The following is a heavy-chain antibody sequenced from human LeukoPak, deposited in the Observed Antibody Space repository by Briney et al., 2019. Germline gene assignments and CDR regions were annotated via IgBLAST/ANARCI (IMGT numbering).Heavy chain of an antibody. D-gene: IGHD6-19*01. CDR1: GFTFSNAW. CDR2: IKSKTDGGTT. CDR3: TTDLGIYGWLVY. Sequence: GGSLRLSCAASGFTFSNAWMSWVRQAPGKGLEWVGRIKSKTDGGTTDYAAPVKGRFTISRDDSKNTLYLQMNSLKTEDTAVYYCTTDLGIYGWLVYWGQGTLVTVSS. V-gene: IGHV3-15*01. J-gene: IGHJ4*02.